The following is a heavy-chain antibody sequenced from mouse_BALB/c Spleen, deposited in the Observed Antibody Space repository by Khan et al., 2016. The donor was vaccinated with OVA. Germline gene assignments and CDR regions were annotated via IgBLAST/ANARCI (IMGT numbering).Heavy chain of an antibody. Sequence: EVELVESGGGLVQPGGSRKLSCAASEFTFSNFGMHWVRQAPEKGLEWVAYISSGSNTIYYADTVKGRFTISRDNPKNTLFLQMTSLRSGDTAMYYCARRRIYDGYYGGAMDYWGQGSSVTVSS. CDR3: ARRRIYDGYYGGAMDY. CDR2: ISSGSNTI. V-gene: IGHV5-17*02. CDR1: EFTFSNFG. D-gene: IGHD2-3*01. J-gene: IGHJ4*01.